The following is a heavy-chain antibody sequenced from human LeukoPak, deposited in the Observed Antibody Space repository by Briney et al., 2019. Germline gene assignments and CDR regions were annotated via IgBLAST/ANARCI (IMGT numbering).Heavy chain of an antibody. V-gene: IGHV4-39*01. D-gene: IGHD2-21*02. CDR2: IYYSGST. CDR3: AGREVTAIDWYFDL. Sequence: ETLSLTCTVXGGSXSXXSYYWGWIRQPXGKXXEXXXSIYYSGSTYYNPSLKSRVTISVDTSKNQFSLKLSSVTAADTAVYYCAGREVTAIDWYFDLWGRGTLVTVSS. J-gene: IGHJ2*01. CDR1: GGSXSXXSYY.